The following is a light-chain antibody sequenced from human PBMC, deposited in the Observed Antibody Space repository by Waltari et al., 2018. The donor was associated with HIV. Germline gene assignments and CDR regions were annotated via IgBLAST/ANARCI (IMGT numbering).Light chain of an antibody. CDR3: QQRSTWYT. Sequence: EIVLTQSPATLSLSPGDRATLSCRASQSVDTYLAWYQQKPGQAPRLLIYDASNRAACVPARFSGSGSGTDFTLTISSLEPEDSAVYYCQQRSTWYTFGQGTKLEIK. J-gene: IGKJ2*01. CDR2: DAS. V-gene: IGKV3-11*01. CDR1: QSVDTY.